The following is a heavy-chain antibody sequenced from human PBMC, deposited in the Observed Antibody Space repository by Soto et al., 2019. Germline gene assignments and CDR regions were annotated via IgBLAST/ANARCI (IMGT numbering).Heavy chain of an antibody. V-gene: IGHV3-23*01. CDR2: ISGSGGST. J-gene: IGHJ4*02. CDR3: AKVPPVVITVYYFDY. D-gene: IGHD2-15*01. CDR1: GFTFSSYA. Sequence: GGSLRLSCAASGFTFSSYAMSWVRQAPGRGLEWVSAISGSGGSTYYADSVKGRFTISRDNSKNTLYLQMNSLRAEDAAVYYCAKVPPVVITVYYFDYWGQGTLVTVPQ.